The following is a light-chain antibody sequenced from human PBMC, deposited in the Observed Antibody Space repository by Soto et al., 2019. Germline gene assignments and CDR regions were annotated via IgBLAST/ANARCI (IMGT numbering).Light chain of an antibody. J-gene: IGKJ1*01. V-gene: IGKV1-5*03. CDR2: KAA. CDR3: QQYNSYSA. Sequence: RMTKKNSTLSASVGDRVTITCRAGQSISSWLAWYQQKPGKAPKLLIYKAASLESGVPSRFSGSGSGTEFTLTISSLQPDDFATYYCQQYNSYSAFGQGTKVDIK. CDR1: QSISSW.